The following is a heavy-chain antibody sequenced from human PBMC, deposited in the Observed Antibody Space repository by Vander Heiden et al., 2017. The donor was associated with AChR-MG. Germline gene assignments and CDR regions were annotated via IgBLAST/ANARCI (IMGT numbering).Heavy chain of an antibody. V-gene: IGHV4-4*07. CDR1: GGSITGYY. D-gene: IGHD4-17*01. Sequence: QVQLQESGPGLVKPSETLSLTCTVSGGSITGYYWSWFRQPAGKGLQWIGRIYTGGSTNYNPSLGGRVTMSSDPSKNQFSLRLNSVIAADTAIYFCARFTHGNFWYFDLWGRGTLVTVSS. CDR3: ARFTHGNFWYFDL. J-gene: IGHJ2*01. CDR2: IYTGGST.